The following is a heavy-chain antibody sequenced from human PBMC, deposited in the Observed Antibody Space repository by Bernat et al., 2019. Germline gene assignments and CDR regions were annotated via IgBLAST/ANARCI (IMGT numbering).Heavy chain of an antibody. D-gene: IGHD5-18*01. J-gene: IGHJ4*02. CDR1: GGSFSGYY. V-gene: IGHV4-34*01. CDR2: INHSGST. Sequence: QVQLQQWGAGLLKPSETLSLTCAVYGGSFSGYYWSWIRQPPGKGLEWIGEINHSGSTNYHPSLKSRVTISVDTSKNQFSLKLSSVTAADTAVYYCARGLGLLKYSYGSSWGQGTLVTVSS. CDR3: ARGLGLLKYSYGSS.